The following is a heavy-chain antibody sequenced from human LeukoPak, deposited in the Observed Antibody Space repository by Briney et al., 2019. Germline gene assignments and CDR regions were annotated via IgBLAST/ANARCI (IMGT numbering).Heavy chain of an antibody. D-gene: IGHD6-19*01. CDR2: ITGSAGNT. CDR1: GFTVSSTY. CDR3: AKTRSWSSSAWFFDY. Sequence: GGSLRLSCAASGFTVSSTYMSWVRQAPGKGLEWVSAITGSAGNTYFADSVKGRFTISRDNSKNTLYLQMNSLGAEDTAVYYCAKTRSWSSSAWFFDYWGQGTLVTVSS. J-gene: IGHJ4*02. V-gene: IGHV3-23*01.